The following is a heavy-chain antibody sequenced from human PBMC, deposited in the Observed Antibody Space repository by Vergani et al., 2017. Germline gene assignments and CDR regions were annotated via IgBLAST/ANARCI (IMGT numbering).Heavy chain of an antibody. CDR1: GGTFSSYT. D-gene: IGHD6-19*01. CDR3: ARGRQWLVSYYYGMDV. V-gene: IGHV1-69*02. J-gene: IGHJ6*02. Sequence: QVQLVQSGAEVKKPGSSVKVSCKASGGTFSSYTISWVRQAPGQGLEWMGRIIPILGIANYAQKFQGRVTITADKSTSTAYMELSSLRSEDTAVYYCARGRQWLVSYYYGMDVWGQGTTVTVSS. CDR2: IIPILGIA.